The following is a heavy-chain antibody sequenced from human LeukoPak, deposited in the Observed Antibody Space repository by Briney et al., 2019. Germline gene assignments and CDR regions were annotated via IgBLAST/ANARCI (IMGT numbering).Heavy chain of an antibody. V-gene: IGHV3-7*04. CDR1: GFTFSTSW. D-gene: IGHD3-22*01. CDR3: VRLTNSGYYWLFGY. Sequence: PGGSLRLSCAASGFTFSTSWMSWVRQAPGRGLEWLANINQGGSEKYYVDSVRGRFTISRDNAENSLFLQMNSLRAEDTAVYYCVRLTNSGYYWLFGYWGQGTLVTVSS. J-gene: IGHJ4*02. CDR2: INQGGSEK.